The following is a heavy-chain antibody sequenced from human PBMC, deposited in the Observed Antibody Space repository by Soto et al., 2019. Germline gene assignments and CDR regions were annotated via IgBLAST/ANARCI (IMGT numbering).Heavy chain of an antibody. CDR2: IYYSGST. D-gene: IGHD3-3*01. V-gene: IGHV4-31*03. CDR3: ARAYPDSWSGYYTFDY. CDR1: GGSISSGGYY. Sequence: SETLSLTCTVSGGSISSGGYYWSWIRQHPGKSLEWIGYIYYSGSTYYNPSLKSRVTISVDTSKNQFSLKLSSVTAADTAVYYCARAYPDSWSGYYTFDYWGQGTLVTVSS. J-gene: IGHJ4*02.